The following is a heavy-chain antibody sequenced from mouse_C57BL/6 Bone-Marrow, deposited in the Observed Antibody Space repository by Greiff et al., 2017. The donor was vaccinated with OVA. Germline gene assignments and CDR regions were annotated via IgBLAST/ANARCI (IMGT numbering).Heavy chain of an antibody. J-gene: IGHJ3*01. CDR3: TDAWTFAY. V-gene: IGHV6-3*01. CDR1: GFTFSNYW. Sequence: EVMLVESGGGLVQPGGSMKLSCVASGFTFSNYWMNWVRQSPEKGLEWVAYIRMKSDNHATHYAESVKWGFTISRDVSKMSVYLQMNHLRAEDTVIYYCTDAWTFAYWGQGTLVTVSA. CDR2: IRMKSDNHAT.